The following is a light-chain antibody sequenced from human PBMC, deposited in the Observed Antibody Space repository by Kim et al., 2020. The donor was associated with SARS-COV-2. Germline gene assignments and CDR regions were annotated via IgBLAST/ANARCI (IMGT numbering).Light chain of an antibody. CDR2: DAS. Sequence: TGERATLTCRASQSVSTYLAWYQQKPGQAPRLLIYDASNRATGVPARFSGSGSGTDFTLTISSLQSEDFAVYYCQQRSNWPPALTFGGGTKVDIK. CDR1: QSVSTY. CDR3: QQRSNWPPALT. J-gene: IGKJ4*01. V-gene: IGKV3-11*01.